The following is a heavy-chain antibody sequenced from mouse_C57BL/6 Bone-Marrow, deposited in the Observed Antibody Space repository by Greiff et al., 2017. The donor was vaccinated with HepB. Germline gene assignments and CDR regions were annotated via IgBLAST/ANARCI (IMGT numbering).Heavy chain of an antibody. J-gene: IGHJ3*01. CDR1: GFNIKDDY. V-gene: IGHV14-4*01. CDR2: IDPENGDT. D-gene: IGHD2-5*01. Sequence: EVQLQESGAELVRPGASVKLSCTASGFNIKDDYMHWVKQRPEQGLEWIGWIDPENGDTEYASKFQGKATITADTSSNTAYLQLSSLTSEDTAVYYCTTLYSNYVWAWFAYWGQGTLVTVSA. CDR3: TTLYSNYVWAWFAY.